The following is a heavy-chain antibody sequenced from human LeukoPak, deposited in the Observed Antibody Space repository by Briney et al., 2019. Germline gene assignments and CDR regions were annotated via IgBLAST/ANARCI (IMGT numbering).Heavy chain of an antibody. CDR1: GYSISSGYY. Sequence: SETLSLTCTVSGYSISSGYYWGWIRQPPGKGLEWIGSIYYSGSTYYNPSLKSRVTISVDTSKNQFSLKLSSVTAADTAVYYCARDRLGYYDSSGYSGDAFDIWGQGTMVTVSS. D-gene: IGHD3-22*01. CDR3: ARDRLGYYDSSGYSGDAFDI. J-gene: IGHJ3*02. CDR2: IYYSGST. V-gene: IGHV4-38-2*02.